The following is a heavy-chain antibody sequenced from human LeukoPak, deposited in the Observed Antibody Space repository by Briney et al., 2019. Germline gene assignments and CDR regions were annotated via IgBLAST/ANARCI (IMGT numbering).Heavy chain of an antibody. J-gene: IGHJ5*02. Sequence: SETLSLTCTVSGGSISSYYWSWIRQPPGKGLEWIGYIYYTGSTNYTPSLKSRVTISVDTSKNQFSLELNSVTPADTAVYYCARGGNYWPQWWFDPWGRGTLVSVSS. CDR3: ARGGNYWPQWWFDP. D-gene: IGHD1-26*01. CDR1: GGSISSYY. CDR2: IYYTGST. V-gene: IGHV4-59*01.